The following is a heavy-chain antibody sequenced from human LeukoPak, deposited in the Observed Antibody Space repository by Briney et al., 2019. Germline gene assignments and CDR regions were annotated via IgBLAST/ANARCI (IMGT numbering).Heavy chain of an antibody. D-gene: IGHD6-19*01. V-gene: IGHV4-59*12. J-gene: IGHJ4*02. Sequence: SETLSLTCTVSGGSISNYYWSWIRQPPGKGLEWIGHIYYSGSTNYNPSLKSRVTISVDKSKNQFSLKLSSVTAADTAVYYCARDPYSSGRPLDYWGQGTLVTVSS. CDR1: GGSISNYY. CDR2: IYYSGST. CDR3: ARDPYSSGRPLDY.